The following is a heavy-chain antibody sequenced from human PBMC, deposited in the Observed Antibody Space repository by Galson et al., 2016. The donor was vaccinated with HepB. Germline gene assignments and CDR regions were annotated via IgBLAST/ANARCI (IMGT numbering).Heavy chain of an antibody. Sequence: SLRLSCAVSKSTFSNYALSWVRQAPGKGLEWVSAIGGIGSTTYYADSVKGRFTISRDNSNSTVYLQMNSMRAEDTAVYYCAKAAVYDSSGYYYLDYYYGMDVWGQGTTVTVSS. CDR3: AKAAVYDSSGYYYLDYYYGMDV. CDR1: KSTFSNYA. V-gene: IGHV3-23*01. CDR2: IGGIGSTT. D-gene: IGHD3-22*01. J-gene: IGHJ6*02.